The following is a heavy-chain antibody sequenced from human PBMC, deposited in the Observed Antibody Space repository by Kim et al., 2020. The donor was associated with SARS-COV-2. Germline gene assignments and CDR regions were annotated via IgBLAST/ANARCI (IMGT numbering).Heavy chain of an antibody. CDR3: AKPQTVAVAGNFDY. V-gene: IGHV3-23*01. CDR1: GFTFSDYV. J-gene: IGHJ4*02. CDR2: ISGSGGNT. Sequence: GGSLRLSCAASGFTFSDYVMSWVRQTPGKGLEWVSAISGSGGNTYYADSVKGRFTMSRDNSKNTLYLQMNSLRAEDTAVYYGAKPQTVAVAGNFDYWGQGTLVTVSS. D-gene: IGHD6-19*01.